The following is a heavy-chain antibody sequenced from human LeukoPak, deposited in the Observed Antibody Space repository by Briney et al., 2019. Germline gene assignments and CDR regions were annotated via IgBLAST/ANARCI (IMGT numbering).Heavy chain of an antibody. J-gene: IGHJ4*02. CDR3: AKNPYYDILTGYKPFCYFDY. CDR2: ISGSGGST. Sequence: PGGSLRLSCAASGFTFSGYATSWVRQAPGKGLEWVSAISGSGGSTYYADSVKGRFTISRDNSKNTLYLQMNSLRAEDTAVYYCAKNPYYDILTGYKPFCYFDYWGQGTLVTVPS. V-gene: IGHV3-23*01. D-gene: IGHD3-9*01. CDR1: GFTFSGYA.